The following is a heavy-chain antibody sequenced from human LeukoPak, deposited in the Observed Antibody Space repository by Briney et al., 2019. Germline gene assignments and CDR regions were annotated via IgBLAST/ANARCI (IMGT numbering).Heavy chain of an antibody. CDR2: IKSKTDGGTT. CDR3: TTDLKRYCSGGSCPSHGMDV. D-gene: IGHD2-15*01. CDR1: GFTFNKYA. Sequence: PGGSLRLSCAASGFTFNKYAMNWVRQAPGKGLEWVGRIKSKTDGGTTDYAAPVKGRFTISRDDSKNTLYLQMNSLKTEDTAVYYCTTDLKRYCSGGSCPSHGMDVWGQGTTVTVSS. V-gene: IGHV3-15*01. J-gene: IGHJ6*02.